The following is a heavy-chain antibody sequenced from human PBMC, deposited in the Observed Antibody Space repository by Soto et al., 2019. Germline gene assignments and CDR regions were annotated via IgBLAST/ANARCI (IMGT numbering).Heavy chain of an antibody. J-gene: IGHJ6*02. CDR1: GYSFTSYW. CDR2: IDPSDSYT. D-gene: IGHD6-19*01. CDR3: ARHISYLQWLDPYCMDV. Sequence: GESLKISCKGSGYSFTSYWISWVRQMPGKGLEWMGRIDPSDSYTNYSPSFQGHVTISADKSISTAYLQWSSLKASDTAMYYCARHISYLQWLDPYCMDVWGQGTTVTVSS. V-gene: IGHV5-10-1*01.